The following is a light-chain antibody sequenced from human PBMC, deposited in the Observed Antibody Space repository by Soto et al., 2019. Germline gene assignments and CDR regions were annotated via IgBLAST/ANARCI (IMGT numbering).Light chain of an antibody. J-gene: IGLJ3*02. Sequence: QSVLTQPPSASGSPGQSVTISCTGTSSDVGTSNYVSWYQLHPGKAPKLIIYEVNKRPSGVPDRFSGSRSGNTASLTVSGLQAEDEADYSCSSCTDTNNLWVFGGGTKLTVL. CDR1: SSDVGTSNY. CDR3: SSCTDTNNLWV. CDR2: EVN. V-gene: IGLV2-8*01.